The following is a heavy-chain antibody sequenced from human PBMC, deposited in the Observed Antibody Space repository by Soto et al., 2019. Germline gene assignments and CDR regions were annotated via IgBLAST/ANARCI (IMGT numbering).Heavy chain of an antibody. J-gene: IGHJ6*02. V-gene: IGHV1-2*02. CDR1: GYTFTGYY. CDR3: ARDLDTAMATLPYYYYGMDV. CDR2: INPNSGGT. D-gene: IGHD5-18*01. Sequence: SVKGSCQASGYTFTGYYMHWVRQAPVQGLEWMGWINPNSGGTNYAQKFQGRVTMTRDTSISTAYMELSRLRSDDTAVYYCARDLDTAMATLPYYYYGMDVWGQGTTVTVSS.